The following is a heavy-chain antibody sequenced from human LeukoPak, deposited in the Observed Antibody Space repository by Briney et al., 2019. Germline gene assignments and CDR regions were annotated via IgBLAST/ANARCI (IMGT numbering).Heavy chain of an antibody. CDR1: DFIVRSNY. CDR2: IYNDGSA. CDR3: ARDLARFLP. V-gene: IGHV3-53*01. Sequence: GGSLRLSCAASDFIVRSNYMTWVRQAPGKGLEWVSVIYNDGSAYYADSVRGRFTISRDTSKNTVYLQMNSLRAEDTAVYYCARDLARFLPWGQGTLVTDSS. D-gene: IGHD3-3*01. J-gene: IGHJ5*02.